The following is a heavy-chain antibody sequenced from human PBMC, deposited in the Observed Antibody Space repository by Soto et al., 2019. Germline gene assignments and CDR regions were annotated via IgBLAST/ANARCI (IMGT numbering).Heavy chain of an antibody. D-gene: IGHD4-4*01. CDR3: ASPQSGNYLYYFDY. J-gene: IGHJ4*02. Sequence: QVQLVQSGAEVKKPGSSVKVSCKASGGTFSSYAISWVRQAPGQGLEWMGGIIPIFGTANYAQKFQGRVTITADESTSTADMELSSLRSEDTAVYYCASPQSGNYLYYFDYWGQGTLVTVSS. CDR2: IIPIFGTA. CDR1: GGTFSSYA. V-gene: IGHV1-69*01.